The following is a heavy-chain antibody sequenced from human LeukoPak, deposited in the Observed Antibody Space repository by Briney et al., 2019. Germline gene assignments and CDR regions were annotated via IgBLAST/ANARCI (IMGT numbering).Heavy chain of an antibody. V-gene: IGHV4-4*07. CDR2: IYGRGST. Sequence: SETLSLTCTVSGGSISNDYWSWIRQAAGKDLEWIGRIYGRGSTNYNPSLKSRVTISLDKSKQQFSLNLNSVTAADTAVYYCARGGTYGSGRNQHTTLDYWGQGILVTVSS. D-gene: IGHD3-10*01. CDR1: GGSISNDY. J-gene: IGHJ4*02. CDR3: ARGGTYGSGRNQHTTLDY.